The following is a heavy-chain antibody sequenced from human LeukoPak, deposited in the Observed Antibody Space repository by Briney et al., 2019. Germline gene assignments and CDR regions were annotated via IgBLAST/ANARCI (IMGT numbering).Heavy chain of an antibody. J-gene: IGHJ3*02. CDR1: GGTFSSYA. Sequence: SVKVSCTASGGTFSSYAISWVRQAPGQGLEWMGGIIPIFGTANYAQKFQGRVTITADESTSTAYMELSSLRSEDTAVYYCASSNTAMDPFDIWGQGTMVTVSS. D-gene: IGHD5-18*01. CDR3: ASSNTAMDPFDI. V-gene: IGHV1-69*13. CDR2: IIPIFGTA.